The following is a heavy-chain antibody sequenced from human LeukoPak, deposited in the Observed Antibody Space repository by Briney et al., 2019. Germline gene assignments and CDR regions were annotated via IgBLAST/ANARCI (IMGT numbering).Heavy chain of an antibody. D-gene: IGHD5-24*01. CDR3: ASRDGYKNKEY. J-gene: IGHJ4*02. CDR2: ISSSGST. Sequence: SETLSLTCTVSGDSISSGDYYWSWIRQPAGKGLEWIGRISSSGSTNYNPSLKSRVTISVDTSKNQFSLKLSSVTAADTAVYYCASRDGYKNKEYWGQGTLVTVSS. CDR1: GDSISSGDYY. V-gene: IGHV4-61*02.